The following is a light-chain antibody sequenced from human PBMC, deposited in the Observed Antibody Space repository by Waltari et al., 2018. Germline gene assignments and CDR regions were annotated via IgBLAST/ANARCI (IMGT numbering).Light chain of an antibody. V-gene: IGLV3-21*02. CDR2: DES. J-gene: IGLJ2*01. Sequence: SYVLTQPPSVSVAPGQTARITCGGNNIGSKSEHWYQQKPGQAPVLVVDDESDRPSGIPERLSGSNSGNTAALTISRVEAGDEADYYCQVWDSSSDHVVFGGGTKLTVL. CDR3: QVWDSSSDHVV. CDR1: NIGSKS.